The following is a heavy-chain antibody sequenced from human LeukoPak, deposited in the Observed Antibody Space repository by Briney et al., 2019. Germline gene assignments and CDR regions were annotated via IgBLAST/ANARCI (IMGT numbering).Heavy chain of an antibody. CDR2: IYSGGST. D-gene: IGHD6-13*01. CDR3: ARGVAAAVVDY. CDR1: GFTVSSNY. Sequence: GGSLRLSCAASGFTVSSNYMSWVRQAPGEGLEWVSVIYSGGSTYYADSVKGRFTISRDNSKNTLYLQMNSLRAEDTAVYYCARGVAAAVVDYWGQGTLVTVSS. J-gene: IGHJ4*02. V-gene: IGHV3-53*01.